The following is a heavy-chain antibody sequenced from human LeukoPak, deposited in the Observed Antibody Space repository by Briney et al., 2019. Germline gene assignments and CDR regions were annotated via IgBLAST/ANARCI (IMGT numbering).Heavy chain of an antibody. J-gene: IGHJ4*02. Sequence: GGSLRLSCVASRIGFSGHAMHWVRQAPDKGLEWVAVISFDGGDKDYSDSVKGRFTVSRDNSKNTVYLQMNSLRGEDTAVYHCASEVTELATLDYWGQGTRVSVFS. CDR2: ISFDGGDK. CDR1: RIGFSGHA. D-gene: IGHD5-24*01. CDR3: ASEVTELATLDY. V-gene: IGHV3-30*07.